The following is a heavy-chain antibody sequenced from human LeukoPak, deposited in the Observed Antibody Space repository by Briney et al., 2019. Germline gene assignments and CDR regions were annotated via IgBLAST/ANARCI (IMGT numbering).Heavy chain of an antibody. CDR1: GFTFSNNY. CDR2: TYSDNDA. J-gene: IGHJ6*03. Sequence: GGSLRLSCATSGFTFSNNYISWVRQAPGKGLEWVSITYSDNDASYSDSVKGRFTVSRDNSKNTLHLLMNSLRPEDTAVYYCARGRGEFWSGYRYYYYYYYMDVWGKGTTVTVSS. D-gene: IGHD3-3*01. CDR3: ARGRGEFWSGYRYYYYYYYMDV. V-gene: IGHV3-66*02.